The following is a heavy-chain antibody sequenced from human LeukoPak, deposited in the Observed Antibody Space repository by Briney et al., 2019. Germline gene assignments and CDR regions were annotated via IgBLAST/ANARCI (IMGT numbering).Heavy chain of an antibody. V-gene: IGHV3-74*01. CDR1: GFSFNSYW. Sequence: PGGSLRFSCAASGFSFNSYWMHWVRQAPGSGLVWVSRISNDGRSTSFADSVKGRFTISRDNAKNTLYLQMNSLSAEDTAVYYCTRGREGNYGLFDSWGQGTLVTVSS. CDR2: ISNDGRST. CDR3: TRGREGNYGLFDS. J-gene: IGHJ4*02. D-gene: IGHD3-10*01.